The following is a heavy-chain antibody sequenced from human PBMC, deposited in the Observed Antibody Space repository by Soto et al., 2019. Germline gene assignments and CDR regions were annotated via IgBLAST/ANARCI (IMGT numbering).Heavy chain of an antibody. Sequence: SGPTLVNPTQTLTLTCTFSGLSLSTSGVGVGWIRQPPGKALEWLALIYWDDDKRYSPSLKSRLTITKDTSKNQVVLTMTNMDPVDTATYYCAHRSGVYCSGGSCYSNWFDPWGQGTLVTVSS. J-gene: IGHJ5*02. D-gene: IGHD2-15*01. CDR3: AHRSGVYCSGGSCYSNWFDP. V-gene: IGHV2-5*02. CDR1: GLSLSTSGVG. CDR2: IYWDDDK.